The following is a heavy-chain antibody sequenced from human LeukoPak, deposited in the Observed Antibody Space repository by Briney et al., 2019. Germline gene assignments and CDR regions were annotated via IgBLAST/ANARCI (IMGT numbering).Heavy chain of an antibody. V-gene: IGHV4-59*12. CDR3: ASSSGRYFPYGMDV. CDR1: GGSISSYY. Sequence: SETLSLTCTVSGGSISSYYWSWIRQPPGKGLEWIGYIYYSGSTYYNPSLKSRVTISVDTSKNQFSLKLCSVTAADTAVYYCASSSGRYFPYGMDVWGQGTTVTVSS. CDR2: IYYSGST. J-gene: IGHJ6*02. D-gene: IGHD1-26*01.